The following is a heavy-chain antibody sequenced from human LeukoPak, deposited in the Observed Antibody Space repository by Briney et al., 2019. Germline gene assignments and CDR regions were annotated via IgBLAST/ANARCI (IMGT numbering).Heavy chain of an antibody. Sequence: WASVKVSCKASGYTFTSYDINWVRQATGQGLEWMGWMNPNSGNTGYAQKFQGRVTITRNTSISTAYMELRSLRSDDTAVYYCVSSGYYSDAFDIWGQGTMVTVSS. D-gene: IGHD3-22*01. V-gene: IGHV1-8*03. CDR3: VSSGYYSDAFDI. J-gene: IGHJ3*02. CDR1: GYTFTSYD. CDR2: MNPNSGNT.